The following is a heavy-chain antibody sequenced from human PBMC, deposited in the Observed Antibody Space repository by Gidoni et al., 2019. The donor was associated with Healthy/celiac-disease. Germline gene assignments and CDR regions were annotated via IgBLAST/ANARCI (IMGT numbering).Heavy chain of an antibody. V-gene: IGHV3-21*01. Sequence: EVQLVESGGGLVTPGGSLRPSCAASGFNFSGYSMNWVRQAPGKGLEWVSSISSSSSYIYYADSVKGRFTISRDNAKNSLYLQMNSLRAEDTAVYYCARDSGPSSGWGNDAFDIWGQGTMVTVSS. J-gene: IGHJ3*02. CDR2: ISSSSSYI. CDR3: ARDSGPSSGWGNDAFDI. D-gene: IGHD6-19*01. CDR1: GFNFSGYS.